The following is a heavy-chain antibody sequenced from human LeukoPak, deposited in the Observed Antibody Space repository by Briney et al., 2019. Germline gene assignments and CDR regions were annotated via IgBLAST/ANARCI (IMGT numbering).Heavy chain of an antibody. J-gene: IGHJ4*02. CDR1: GFTFDDYA. CDR2: ISWNSGSI. Sequence: GRSPRLSCAASGFTFDDYAMHWVRQAPGKGLEWVSGISWNSGSIGYADSVKGRFTISRDNAKNSLYLQMNSLRAEDMALYYCAKDIQYAPTGHFDYWGQGTLVTVSS. CDR3: AKDIQYAPTGHFDY. V-gene: IGHV3-9*03.